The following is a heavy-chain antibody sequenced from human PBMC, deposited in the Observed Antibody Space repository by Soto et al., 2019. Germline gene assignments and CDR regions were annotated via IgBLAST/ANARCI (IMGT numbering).Heavy chain of an antibody. D-gene: IGHD6-19*01. CDR2: ISSSSSTI. J-gene: IGHJ5*02. CDR3: ARELLSSGWYNWFDP. V-gene: IGHV3-48*02. Sequence: EVQLVESGGGLVQPGGSLRLSCAASGFTFSSYSMNWVRQAPGTGLEWVSYISSSSSTIYYADSVKGRFTISRDNAKNSLYLQMNSLRDQDTAVYYCARELLSSGWYNWFDPWGQGTLVTVS. CDR1: GFTFSSYS.